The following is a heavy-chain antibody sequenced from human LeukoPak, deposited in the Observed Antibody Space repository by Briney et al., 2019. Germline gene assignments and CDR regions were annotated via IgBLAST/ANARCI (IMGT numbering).Heavy chain of an antibody. CDR2: IRYDGSNK. CDR1: GFTLSSYR. Sequence: PGGSLRHSCAASGFTLSSYRMHWVRQAPGKGLERVAFIRYDGSNKYYADSVKGRFTISRDNSKNTLYLQMNSLRAEDTAVYYCAKDRYYYDSSGYVDYWGQGTLVTVSS. CDR3: AKDRYYYDSSGYVDY. V-gene: IGHV3-30*02. J-gene: IGHJ4*02. D-gene: IGHD3-22*01.